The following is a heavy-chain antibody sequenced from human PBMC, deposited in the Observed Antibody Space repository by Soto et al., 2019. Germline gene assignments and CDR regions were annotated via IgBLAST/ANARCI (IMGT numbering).Heavy chain of an antibody. D-gene: IGHD6-19*01. J-gene: IGHJ4*02. Sequence: EVQLLESGGGLVQPGGSLRLSCAASGFTFSSYAMSWVRQAPGKGLEWVSGITGSGGSLNYADSVKGRFTISRDNSKNMLYLQMNSLSAEDTAVYYCATWGYSSGWGRIDYWGQGTLVTVSS. CDR2: ITGSGGSL. V-gene: IGHV3-23*01. CDR1: GFTFSSYA. CDR3: ATWGYSSGWGRIDY.